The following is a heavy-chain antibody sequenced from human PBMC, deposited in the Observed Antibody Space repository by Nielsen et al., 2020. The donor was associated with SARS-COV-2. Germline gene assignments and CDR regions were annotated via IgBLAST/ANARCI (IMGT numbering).Heavy chain of an antibody. CDR1: GYSFTSYW. CDR3: ARMIQPMYYCDSSGYYYLDY. J-gene: IGHJ4*02. D-gene: IGHD3-22*01. V-gene: IGHV5-51*01. Sequence: GESLKISCKGSGYSFTSYWIGWVRQMPGKGLEWMGIIYPGDSDTRYSPSFQGQVTISADKSISTAYLQWSSLKASDTAMYYCARMIQPMYYCDSSGYYYLDYWGQGTLVTVSS. CDR2: IYPGDSDT.